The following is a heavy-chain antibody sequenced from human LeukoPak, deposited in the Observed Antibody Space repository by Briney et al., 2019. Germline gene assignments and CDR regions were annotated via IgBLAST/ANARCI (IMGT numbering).Heavy chain of an antibody. D-gene: IGHD3-3*01. CDR2: IYTSGST. CDR3: ARESELRFWSGRLTQYYYMDV. CDR1: GGSISSGSYY. J-gene: IGHJ6*03. Sequence: SETLSLTCTVSGGSISSGSYYWSWIRQPAGKGLEWIGRIYTSGSTDYNPSLKSRVTISVDTSKNQFSLKLSSVTAADAAVYYCARESELRFWSGRLTQYYYMDVWGKGTTVTVSS. V-gene: IGHV4-61*02.